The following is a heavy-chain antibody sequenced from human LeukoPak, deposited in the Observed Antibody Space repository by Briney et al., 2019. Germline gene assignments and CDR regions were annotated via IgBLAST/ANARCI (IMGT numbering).Heavy chain of an antibody. J-gene: IGHJ4*02. CDR3: ARHYGGNFDY. CDR1: DGSISSNSYY. Sequence: KPSETLSLTCTVSDGSISSNSYYWGWIRQPPGKGLEWIGSISYSGRTYYNPSLESRVTISVDASKNQFSLELNSVTAADTAVYYCARHYGGNFDYWGQGTLVTVSS. CDR2: ISYSGRT. V-gene: IGHV4-39*01. D-gene: IGHD4-23*01.